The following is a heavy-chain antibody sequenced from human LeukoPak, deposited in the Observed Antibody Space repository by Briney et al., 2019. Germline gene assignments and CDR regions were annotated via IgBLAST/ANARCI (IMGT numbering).Heavy chain of an antibody. CDR2: INHSGST. CDR3: ARGHIAAARSWFDP. V-gene: IGHV4-34*01. J-gene: IGHJ5*02. D-gene: IGHD6-13*01. CDR1: GGSFSGYY. Sequence: SETLSLTCAVYGGSFSGYYWSWIRQPPGKGLEWIGEINHSGSTNYNPSLKSRGTISVDPSKNQFSLKLSSVTAADTAVYYCARGHIAAARSWFDPWGQGTLVTVSS.